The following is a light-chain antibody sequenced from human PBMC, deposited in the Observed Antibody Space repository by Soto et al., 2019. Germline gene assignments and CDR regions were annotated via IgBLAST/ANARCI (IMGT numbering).Light chain of an antibody. CDR2: KNN. V-gene: IGLV2-11*01. J-gene: IGLJ3*02. CDR1: RSDVGGYNF. CDR3: AAWDDSLSAWV. Sequence: QSALTQPRSVSGSPGQSVTISCTGTRSDVGGYNFVSWYQQHPGKAPTLLIYKNNHRPSGVPDRFSGSKSATSASLAVSGLRSEDEANYYCAAWDDSLSAWVFGGGTKLTVL.